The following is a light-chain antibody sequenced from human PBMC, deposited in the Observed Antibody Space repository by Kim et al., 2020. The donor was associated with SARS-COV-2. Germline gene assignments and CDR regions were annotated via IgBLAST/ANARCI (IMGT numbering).Light chain of an antibody. CDR3: QQRSDWPPT. V-gene: IGKV3-11*01. CDR2: DAS. CDR1: ESVNSY. Sequence: LSPGESAAPSCRASESVNSYLAWYQQRPGQAPRLLIHDASTRATGIPDRFSGTGSGTDFILNISRLEPADSAVYYCQQRSDWPPTFGAGTKVDIK. J-gene: IGKJ4*01.